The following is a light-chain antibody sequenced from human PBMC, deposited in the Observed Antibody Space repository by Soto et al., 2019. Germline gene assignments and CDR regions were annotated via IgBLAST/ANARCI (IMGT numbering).Light chain of an antibody. V-gene: IGKV1-33*01. Sequence: DIQMTQSPSSLFASVXDRVNITCEATQDINIDLXXXQQXXGXAPTXXXAYXSNLETGGPSRFSGSGSGTHFTSTISRRHTSDSGKYYLQQYEIIPRTFGRGTRLDIK. CDR1: QDINID. CDR2: YXS. CDR3: QQYEIIPRT. J-gene: IGKJ5*01.